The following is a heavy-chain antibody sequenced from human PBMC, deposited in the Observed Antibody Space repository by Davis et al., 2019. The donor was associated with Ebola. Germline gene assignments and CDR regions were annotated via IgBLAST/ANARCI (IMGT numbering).Heavy chain of an antibody. CDR3: ARYCGGDCYSLGLDY. V-gene: IGHV3-23*01. CDR2: ISATGGSI. J-gene: IGHJ4*02. D-gene: IGHD2-21*02. CDR1: GFTFSSYV. Sequence: GGSLRLSCAASGFTFSSYVMSWVRQAPGQGLEWVSAISATGGSIYHADSVKGRFTISRDNSKNTVYLQMNSLRAEDTAVYYCARYCGGDCYSLGLDYWGQGTLVTVSS.